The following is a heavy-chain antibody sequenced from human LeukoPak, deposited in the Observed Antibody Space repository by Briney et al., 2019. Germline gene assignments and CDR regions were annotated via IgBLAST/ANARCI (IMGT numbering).Heavy chain of an antibody. V-gene: IGHV4-34*01. Sequence: SETLSLTCAVYGGSFSGYYWSWIRQPPGKGLEWIGEINHSGSTNYNPSLKSRVTISVDTSKNQFSLKLSPVTAADTAVYYCARGHYYYGSGSSAHDYWGQGTLVTVSS. CDR1: GGSFSGYY. D-gene: IGHD3-10*01. J-gene: IGHJ4*02. CDR2: INHSGST. CDR3: ARGHYYYGSGSSAHDY.